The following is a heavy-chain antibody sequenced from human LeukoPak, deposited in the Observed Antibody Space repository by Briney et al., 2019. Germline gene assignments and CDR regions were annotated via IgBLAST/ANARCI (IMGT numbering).Heavy chain of an antibody. CDR3: AKERYPDSEGAFDI. J-gene: IGHJ3*02. CDR1: GFTFSSYE. V-gene: IGHV3-48*03. D-gene: IGHD1-1*01. Sequence: GGSLRLSCAASGFTFSSYEMNWVRQAPGKGLEWVSYISSSGSTIYYADSVKGRFTISRDNSKNTLYLQMNSLRAEDTAVYYCAKERYPDSEGAFDIWGQGTMVTVSS. CDR2: ISSSGSTI.